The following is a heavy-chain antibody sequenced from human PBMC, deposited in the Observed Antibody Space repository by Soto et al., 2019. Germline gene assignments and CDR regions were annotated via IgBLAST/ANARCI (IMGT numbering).Heavy chain of an antibody. CDR1: GGTFSSYT. V-gene: IGHV1-69*04. Sequence: SVKVSCKASGGTFSSYTISWVRQAPGQGLEWMGRIIPILGIANYAQKFQGRVTITADKSTSTAYMELSSLRSEDTAVYYCARDRNNWNDGHRFASWGKGTLVPVSS. CDR2: IIPILGIA. D-gene: IGHD1-20*01. CDR3: ARDRNNWNDGHRFAS. J-gene: IGHJ5*01.